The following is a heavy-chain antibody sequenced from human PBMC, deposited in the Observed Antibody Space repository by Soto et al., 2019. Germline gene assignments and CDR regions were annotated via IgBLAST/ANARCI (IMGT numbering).Heavy chain of an antibody. CDR2: ISAYNGNT. J-gene: IGHJ4*02. Sequence: QVQLVQSGAEVKKPGASVKVSCKASGYTFTSYGISWVRQAPGQGLEWMGWISAYNGNTNYAQKLQGRVTMTTDTSXSXXYMELRSLRSDDTAVYYCARDPGYDSSGQPPRFDYWGQGTLVTVSS. CDR3: ARDPGYDSSGQPPRFDY. CDR1: GYTFTSYG. D-gene: IGHD3-22*01. V-gene: IGHV1-18*01.